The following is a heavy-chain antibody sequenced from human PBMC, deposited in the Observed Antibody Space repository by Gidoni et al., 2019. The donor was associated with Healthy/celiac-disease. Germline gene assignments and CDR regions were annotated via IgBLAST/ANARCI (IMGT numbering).Heavy chain of an antibody. CDR3: ARDSFNEYSSSQGFDP. D-gene: IGHD6-6*01. V-gene: IGHV3-30-3*01. Sequence: RVAVISYDGSNKYYADSVKGRFTISRDNSKNTLYLQMNSLRAEDTAVYYCARDSFNEYSSSQGFDPWGQGTLVTVSS. CDR2: ISYDGSNK. J-gene: IGHJ5*02.